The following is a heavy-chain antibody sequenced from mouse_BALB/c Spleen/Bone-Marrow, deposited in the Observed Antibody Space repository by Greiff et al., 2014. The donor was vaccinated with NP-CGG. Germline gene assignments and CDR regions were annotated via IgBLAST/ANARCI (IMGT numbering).Heavy chain of an antibody. Sequence: DLVKPGASVKLSCKASGYTFTSYWINWIKQRPGQGLEWIGRFAPGSGNTYYNEMFKGKATLTVDTSSSTAYIQRRSLSCEESAVYFCARARSSVITTWYFDVRGAGTRSPSPQ. CDR1: GYTFTSYW. J-gene: IGHJ1*01. CDR3: ARARSSVITTWYFDV. D-gene: IGHD2-4*01. CDR2: FAPGSGNT. V-gene: IGHV1S41*01.